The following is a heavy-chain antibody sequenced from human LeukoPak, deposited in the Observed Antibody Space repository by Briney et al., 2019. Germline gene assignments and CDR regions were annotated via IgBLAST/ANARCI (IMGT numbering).Heavy chain of an antibody. J-gene: IGHJ4*02. CDR3: ARPEDYDSSGYSYYFDY. D-gene: IGHD3-22*01. CDR1: RYTFTGYY. CDR2: INPNSGGT. Sequence: VASVKVSCKASRYTFTGYYMHWVRQAPGQGLEWMGWINPNSGGTNYAQKFQGRVTMTRDTSISTAYMELSRLRSDDTAVYYCARPEDYDSSGYSYYFDYWGQGTLVTVSS. V-gene: IGHV1-2*02.